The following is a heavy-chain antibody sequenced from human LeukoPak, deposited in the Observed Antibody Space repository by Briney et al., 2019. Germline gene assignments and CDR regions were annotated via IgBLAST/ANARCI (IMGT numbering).Heavy chain of an antibody. V-gene: IGHV4-59*01. CDR2: IHYSGST. CDR3: ARVPPFVYYFDF. J-gene: IGHJ4*02. Sequence: SETLSLTCTVSGGSITSDYWTWIRQPPGKGLEYIGYIHYSGSTNYNPSLKSRVTMSLDTSKNQFSLKLRSVTAADTAVYYCARVPPFVYYFDFWGQGTLVTVSS. D-gene: IGHD2/OR15-2a*01. CDR1: GGSITSDY.